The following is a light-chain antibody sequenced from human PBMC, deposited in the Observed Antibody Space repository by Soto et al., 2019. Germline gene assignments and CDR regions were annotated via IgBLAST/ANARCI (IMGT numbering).Light chain of an antibody. CDR3: PPYYGPHRYT. CDR2: WAS. J-gene: IGKJ2*01. Sequence: DIVMTQSPEYLAVSLGERATINCRSSQSILYSSNNKNLIAWYQQKPGQPPKLLIYWASTRQSGVPDRFSGSRSGRDFTLTISSLQAEDVAVCYCPPYYGPHRYTFGQGTRLGIK. V-gene: IGKV4-1*01. CDR1: QSILYSSNNKNL.